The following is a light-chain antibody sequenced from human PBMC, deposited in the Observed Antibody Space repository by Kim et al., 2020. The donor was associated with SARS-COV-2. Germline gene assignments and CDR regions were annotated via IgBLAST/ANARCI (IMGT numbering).Light chain of an antibody. J-gene: IGLJ3*02. V-gene: IGLV2-14*01. Sequence: QSALSQPASVSGSPGQSIAISCTGTSSDVGRYNYVSWYQQNPGKAPKLIIYDVSARPSGVSYRFSGTKSGNTASLTISGLQAEDEANYYCSSYSTSGTFVVFGGGTKVTVL. CDR1: SSDVGRYNY. CDR2: DVS. CDR3: SSYSTSGTFVV.